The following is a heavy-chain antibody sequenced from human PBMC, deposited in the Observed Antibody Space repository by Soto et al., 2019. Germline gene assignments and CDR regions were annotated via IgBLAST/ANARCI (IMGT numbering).Heavy chain of an antibody. CDR2: IDPSDSYT. V-gene: IGHV5-10-1*01. J-gene: IGHJ6*02. CDR1: GYSFTSYW. Sequence: GESLKISCKGSGYSFTSYWISWVRQMPGKGLEWMGRIDPSDSYTNYSPSFQGHVTISADKSITTASLQWSSLKASDTAMYYCARLAMAARRGYYGMDVWGQGTTVTGSS. D-gene: IGHD6-19*01. CDR3: ARLAMAARRGYYGMDV.